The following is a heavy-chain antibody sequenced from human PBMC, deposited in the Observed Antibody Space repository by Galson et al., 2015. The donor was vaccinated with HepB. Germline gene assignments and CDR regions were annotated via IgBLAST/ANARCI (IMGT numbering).Heavy chain of an antibody. CDR2: ISWSSGSI. D-gene: IGHD6-6*01. Sequence: SLRLSCAASGFTFGDYSMHWVRQAPGKGLEWVSAISWSSGSIDYADSVKGRFTISRDNAKNSLYLQMNSLRAEDTAVYYCAKDLKSPAVYDVVDFCSQATRVTVSS. CDR3: AKDLKSPAVYDVVDF. V-gene: IGHV3-9*01. CDR1: GFTFGDYS. J-gene: IGHJ3*01.